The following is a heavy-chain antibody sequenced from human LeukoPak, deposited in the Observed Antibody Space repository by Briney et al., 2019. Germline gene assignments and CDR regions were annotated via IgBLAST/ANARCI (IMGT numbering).Heavy chain of an antibody. J-gene: IGHJ5*02. CDR3: ARHSSSNWFDP. Sequence: SETLSLTCTVSSVSIYSYYWSWIRQPPGKGLEWIGYIYNSGSTNYNPSLKSRVTISLDTSKNQFSLKLSSVTAADAAVYYCARHSSSNWFDPWGQGTLVTVSS. CDR1: SVSIYSYY. D-gene: IGHD6-13*01. V-gene: IGHV4-59*01. CDR2: IYNSGST.